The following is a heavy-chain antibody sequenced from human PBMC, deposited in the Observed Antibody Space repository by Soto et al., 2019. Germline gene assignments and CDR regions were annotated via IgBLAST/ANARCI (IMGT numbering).Heavy chain of an antibody. V-gene: IGHV3-30*18. CDR1: GFTFSSYG. D-gene: IGHD3-22*01. J-gene: IGHJ4*02. CDR2: ISYDGSNK. CDR3: AKEWVYDSSGWSFDY. Sequence: QVQLVESGGGVVQPGRSLRLSCAASGFTFSSYGMHWVRQAPGKGLEWVAVISYDGSNKYYADSVKGRFTISRDNSKNTLYLQMNSLRAEDTAVYYCAKEWVYDSSGWSFDYWGQVTLVTVSS.